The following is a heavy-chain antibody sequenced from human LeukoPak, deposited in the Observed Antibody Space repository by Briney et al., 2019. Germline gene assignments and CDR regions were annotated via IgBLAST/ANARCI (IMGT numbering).Heavy chain of an antibody. Sequence: GGSLRLSCEASEFTFSVYYMSWIRQAPGKGLEWISYISDSAINTHYADSVKGRFTISRDNAKKLLVLEMQSLRSEDTAVYYCAAYYGSGSVNYYRGMDIWGQGTTVTVSS. J-gene: IGHJ6*02. V-gene: IGHV3-11*01. D-gene: IGHD3-10*01. CDR1: EFTFSVYY. CDR3: AAYYGSGSVNYYRGMDI. CDR2: ISDSAINT.